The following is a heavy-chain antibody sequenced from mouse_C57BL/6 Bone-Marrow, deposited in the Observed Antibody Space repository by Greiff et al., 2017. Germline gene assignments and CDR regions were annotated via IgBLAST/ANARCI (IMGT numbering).Heavy chain of an antibody. CDR3: ARYAVEGDYVDY. CDR1: GYTFTNYW. J-gene: IGHJ2*01. CDR2: IYPGGGYT. Sequence: VQLQQSGAELVRPGTSVKMSCKASGYTFTNYWIGWAKQRPGHGLEWIGDIYPGGGYTNYNEKFKGQATLTADKSSSTAYMQFSSLTSEDSAIYYCARYAVEGDYVDYWGQGTTLTVSS. V-gene: IGHV1-63*01. D-gene: IGHD1-1*01.